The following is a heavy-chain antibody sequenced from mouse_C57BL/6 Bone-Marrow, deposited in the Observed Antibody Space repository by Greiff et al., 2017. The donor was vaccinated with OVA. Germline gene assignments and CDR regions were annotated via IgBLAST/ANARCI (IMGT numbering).Heavy chain of an antibody. D-gene: IGHD1-1*01. CDR2: INYDGSST. J-gene: IGHJ2*01. CDR3: ARVLLRSSEGGGFDY. CDR1: GFTFSDYY. V-gene: IGHV5-16*01. Sequence: EVMLVESEGGLVQPGSSMKLSCTASGFTFSDYYMAWVRQVPEKGLEWVANINYDGSSTYYLDSLKSRFIISRDNAKNILYLQMSRLKSEDTATYYGARVLLRSSEGGGFDYWGQGTTLTVSS.